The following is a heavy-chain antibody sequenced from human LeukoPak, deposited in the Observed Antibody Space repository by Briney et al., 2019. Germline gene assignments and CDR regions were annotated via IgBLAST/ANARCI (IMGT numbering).Heavy chain of an antibody. CDR3: ARAPTVTTEYYFDY. D-gene: IGHD4-17*01. Sequence: PGGSLRLSCTASGFTFRNYWMNWVRQAPGKGLEWVANINEDGSEKNYVDSVKGRFTISRDNSKNTLYLQMNSLRAEDTAVYYCARAPTVTTEYYFDYWGQGTLVTVSS. J-gene: IGHJ4*02. CDR1: GFTFRNYW. V-gene: IGHV3-7*05. CDR2: INEDGSEK.